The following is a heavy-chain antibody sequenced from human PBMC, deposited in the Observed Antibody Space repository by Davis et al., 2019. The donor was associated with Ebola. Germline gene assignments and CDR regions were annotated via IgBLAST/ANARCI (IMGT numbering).Heavy chain of an antibody. CDR2: INSDGSST. D-gene: IGHD1-1*01. CDR3: ARDGVQLGILAY. J-gene: IGHJ4*02. CDR1: GFTFSSYW. V-gene: IGHV3-74*01. Sequence: GESLKISCAASGFTFSSYWMHWVRQAPGKGLVWVSRINSDGSSTSYADSVKGRFTISRDNAKNSLYLQMNSLRAEDTAVYYRARDGVQLGILAYWGQGTLVTVSS.